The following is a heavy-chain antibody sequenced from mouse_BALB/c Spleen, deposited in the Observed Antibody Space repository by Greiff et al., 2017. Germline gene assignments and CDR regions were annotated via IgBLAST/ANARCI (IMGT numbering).Heavy chain of an antibody. J-gene: IGHJ3*01. Sequence: EVKVEESGGGLVKPGGSLKLSCAASGFTFSSYTMSWVRQTPEKRLEWVATISSGGSYTYYPDSVKGRFTISRDNAKNTLYLQMSSLKSEDTAMYYCTREDGYDERFAYWGQGTLVTVSA. V-gene: IGHV5-6-4*01. D-gene: IGHD2-2*01. CDR1: GFTFSSYT. CDR2: ISSGGSYT. CDR3: TREDGYDERFAY.